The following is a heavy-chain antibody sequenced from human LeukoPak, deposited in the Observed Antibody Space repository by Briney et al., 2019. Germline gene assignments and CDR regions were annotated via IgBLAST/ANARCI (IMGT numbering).Heavy chain of an antibody. J-gene: IGHJ4*02. CDR2: ISAYNGNT. D-gene: IGHD2-2*01. CDR3: ARVIVGCSSTSCYLLDY. V-gene: IGHV1-18*01. CDR1: GYTFTSYG. Sequence: ASVKVSCKASGYTFTSYGISWVRQAPGQGLEWMGWISAYNGNTNYAQKLQGRVTMTTDTSTSTAYMELRSLRSDDTAVYYCARVIVGCSSTSCYLLDYWGQGTLVTVSS.